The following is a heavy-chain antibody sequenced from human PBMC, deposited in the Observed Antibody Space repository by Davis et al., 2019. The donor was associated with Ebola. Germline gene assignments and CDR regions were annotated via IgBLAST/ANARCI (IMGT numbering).Heavy chain of an antibody. CDR3: ARGYYDSSGYYGKNYDRRFDY. D-gene: IGHD3-22*01. CDR2: ISSSSSSI. Sequence: GGSLRLSCAASGFTFSSYSMNWVRQAPGKGLEWVSYISSSSSSISYADSVKGRFTISRDNAKNSLYLQMNSLGDEDTAVYYCARGYYDSSGYYGKNYDRRFDYWGQGTLVTVSS. J-gene: IGHJ4*02. V-gene: IGHV3-48*02. CDR1: GFTFSSYS.